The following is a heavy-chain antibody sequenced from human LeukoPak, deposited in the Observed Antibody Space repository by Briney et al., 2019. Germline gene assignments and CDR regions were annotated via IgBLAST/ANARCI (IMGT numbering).Heavy chain of an antibody. CDR1: GGSIGSYY. Sequence: SETLSLTCTVSGGSIGSYYWSWIRQPPGKGLEWIGEINHSGSTNYNPSLKSRVTLSVDTSKNQFSLKLSSVTAADTAVYHCARTLSRIAAAPNCFDPWGQGTLVTVSS. CDR3: ARTLSRIAAAPNCFDP. J-gene: IGHJ5*02. V-gene: IGHV4-34*01. CDR2: INHSGST. D-gene: IGHD6-13*01.